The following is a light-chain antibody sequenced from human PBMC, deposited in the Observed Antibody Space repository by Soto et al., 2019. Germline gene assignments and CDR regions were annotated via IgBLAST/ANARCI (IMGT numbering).Light chain of an antibody. J-gene: IGLJ1*01. CDR2: QDS. Sequence: SYELTQPPSVSVSPGQTASITCSGDKLGDKYACWYQQKPGQSPVLVIYQDSKRPSGIPERFSGSNSGNTATLTISGTQAMDEADYYCQAWDSSPAYVFGTGTQLTVL. CDR1: KLGDKY. V-gene: IGLV3-1*01. CDR3: QAWDSSPAYV.